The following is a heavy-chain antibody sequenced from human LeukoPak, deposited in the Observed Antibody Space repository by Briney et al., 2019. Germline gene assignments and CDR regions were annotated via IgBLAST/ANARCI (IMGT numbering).Heavy chain of an antibody. CDR3: AKITKATTPNY. D-gene: IGHD4-17*01. Sequence: GGSLRLSCAVSGFTISSFSMNWVRQASGKGLEWVSGITDSGRKTYYADSVKGRFSISRDNSRNTVYLQMSDLRAEDTAVYYCAKITKATTPNYWGQGTLVTVSS. CDR1: GFTISSFS. V-gene: IGHV3-23*01. CDR2: ITDSGRKT. J-gene: IGHJ4*02.